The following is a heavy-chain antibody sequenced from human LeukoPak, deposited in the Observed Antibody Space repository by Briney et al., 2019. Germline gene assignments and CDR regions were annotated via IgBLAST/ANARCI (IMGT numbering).Heavy chain of an antibody. J-gene: IGHJ2*01. CDR3: ARSYCSSTSCYDWYFDL. CDR2: ISSSGSTI. Sequence: GGSLRLSCAASGFTFSDYYMSWIRQAPGKGLGWVSYISSSGSTIYYADSVKGRFTISRDNAKNSLYLQMNSLRAEDTAVYYCARSYCSSTSCYDWYFDLWGRGTLVTVSS. D-gene: IGHD2-2*01. CDR1: GFTFSDYY. V-gene: IGHV3-11*01.